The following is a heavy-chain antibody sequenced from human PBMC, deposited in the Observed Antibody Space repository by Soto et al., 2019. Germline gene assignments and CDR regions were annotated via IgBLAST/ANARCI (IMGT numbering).Heavy chain of an antibody. D-gene: IGHD3-3*01. CDR2: ISAYNGNT. J-gene: IGHJ6*02. Sequence: VASVKVSCKASGYTFTSYGISWVRQAPGQGLEWMGWISAYNGNTNYAQKLQGRVTMTTDTSTSTAYMELRSLRSDDTAVYYCARDLYDFWSGYYKGSGDIGPPNYGMDVWGQGTTVTVSS. V-gene: IGHV1-18*04. CDR1: GYTFTSYG. CDR3: ARDLYDFWSGYYKGSGDIGPPNYGMDV.